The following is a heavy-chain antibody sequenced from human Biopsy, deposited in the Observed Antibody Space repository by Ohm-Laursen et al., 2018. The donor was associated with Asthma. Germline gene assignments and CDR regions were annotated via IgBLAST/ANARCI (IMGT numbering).Heavy chain of an antibody. CDR3: AKERYYDFWSGYPI. CDR1: GFTFDDYG. CDR2: ISWNSGSI. Sequence: SLRLSCTASGFTFDDYGMHWVRQAPGKGLEWVSGISWNSGSIGYADSVKGRFTISRDNSKNTHYLQMNSLRAEDTAVYYCAKERYYDFWSGYPIWGQGTMVTVSS. V-gene: IGHV3-9*01. J-gene: IGHJ3*02. D-gene: IGHD3-3*01.